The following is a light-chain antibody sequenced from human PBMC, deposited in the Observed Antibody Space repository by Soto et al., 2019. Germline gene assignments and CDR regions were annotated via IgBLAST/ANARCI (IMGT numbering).Light chain of an antibody. V-gene: IGKV3-20*01. J-gene: IGKJ1*01. Sequence: EILLTQSPGTLSLSLGERATLSCRASQSVSSSYLAWYQQKPGQAPRLLIYGASSRATGIPDRFSGSGSGTDFTLTISRLEPEDFAVYYCQQYGSSPWTFGQGTKVDIK. CDR1: QSVSSSY. CDR3: QQYGSSPWT. CDR2: GAS.